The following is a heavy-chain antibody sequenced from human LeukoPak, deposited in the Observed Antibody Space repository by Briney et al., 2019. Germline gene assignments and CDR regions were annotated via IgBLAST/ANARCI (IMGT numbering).Heavy chain of an antibody. D-gene: IGHD6-13*01. J-gene: IGHJ5*02. V-gene: IGHV3-23*01. Sequence: GGSLRLSCAASGFTFSSYAMSWVRQAPGRGLECVSAISGSGGSTYYADSVKGRFTISRDNSKNMLYLQMNSLRAEDTAVYYCAKDPWAAARPCFDPWGQGTLVTVSS. CDR1: GFTFSSYA. CDR3: AKDPWAAARPCFDP. CDR2: ISGSGGST.